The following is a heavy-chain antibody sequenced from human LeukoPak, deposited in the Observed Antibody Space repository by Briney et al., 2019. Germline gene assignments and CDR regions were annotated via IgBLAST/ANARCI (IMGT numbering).Heavy chain of an antibody. J-gene: IGHJ6*03. CDR2: IYPGDSDT. Sequence: GESLKISCKGSGYRFTSYWIGWVRQMPGKGLEWMGIIYPGDSDTRYSPSFQGQVTISVDKSTSTAYLQWSSLKASDTAMYYCARVDSPGYYYIDVWGKGTTVTVSS. D-gene: IGHD5-12*01. V-gene: IGHV5-51*01. CDR3: ARVDSPGYYYIDV. CDR1: GYRFTSYW.